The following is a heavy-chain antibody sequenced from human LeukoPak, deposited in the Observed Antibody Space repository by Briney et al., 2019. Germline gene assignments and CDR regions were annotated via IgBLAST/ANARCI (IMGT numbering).Heavy chain of an antibody. CDR3: VRNRGWYALDM. V-gene: IGHV3-7*01. CDR1: RFTFSEYW. J-gene: IGHJ3*02. CDR2: VNKDGNQK. Sequence: PGGSLRLSCAGSRFTFSEYWMTWVRQTPGQGLDWVANVNKDGNQKQYADSVKGRFTISKDNSKNSMYLQLNSLRAEDTGVYYCVRNRGWYALDMWGQGTMVTVSS. D-gene: IGHD6-19*01.